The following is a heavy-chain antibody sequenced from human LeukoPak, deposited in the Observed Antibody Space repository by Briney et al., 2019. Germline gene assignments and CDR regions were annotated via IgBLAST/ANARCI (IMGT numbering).Heavy chain of an antibody. Sequence: SETLSLTCTVSGGSISSGDYYWSWIRQPPGKGLEWIGYIYYSGSTYYNPSLKSRVTISVDTSTNQFSLKLSSVTAADTAVYYCARGRGGITMVRGVKDWGQGTLVTVSS. V-gene: IGHV4-30-4*01. CDR3: ARGRGGITMVRGVKD. D-gene: IGHD3-10*01. CDR2: IYYSGST. J-gene: IGHJ4*02. CDR1: GGSISSGDYY.